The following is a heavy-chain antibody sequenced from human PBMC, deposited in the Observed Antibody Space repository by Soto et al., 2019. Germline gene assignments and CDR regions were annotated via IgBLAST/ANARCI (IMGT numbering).Heavy chain of an antibody. D-gene: IGHD3-3*01. J-gene: IGHJ5*01. V-gene: IGHV3-7*03. CDR3: ARARAPLQFLEWFDY. CDR2: INQDGTVT. Sequence: RRLSCVASGFTFISSFMGWVRQAPGKGLEWVANINQDGTVTYYVDSVEGRFTISRDNTKNSLYLQMNSLRTEDTAVYYCARARAPLQFLEWFDYWGQGTLVTVSS. CDR1: GFTFISSF.